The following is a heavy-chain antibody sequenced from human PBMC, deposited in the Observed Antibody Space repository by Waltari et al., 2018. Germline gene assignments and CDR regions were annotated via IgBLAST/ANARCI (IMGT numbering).Heavy chain of an antibody. CDR3: ARHHYASSTSPYYYYGMDV. J-gene: IGHJ6*02. CDR1: GYRFTNYW. D-gene: IGHD2-2*01. V-gene: IGHV5-51*01. CDR2: IYPGDSDT. Sequence: EVQLVQSGAEVTKPGESLKISCTCSGYRFTNYWIPWVRQVPGKGLESMGVIYPGDSDTRYSPSFQGQVTISADKSISTAYLQWSSLKASDTAMYYCARHHYASSTSPYYYYGMDVWGQGTTVTVSS.